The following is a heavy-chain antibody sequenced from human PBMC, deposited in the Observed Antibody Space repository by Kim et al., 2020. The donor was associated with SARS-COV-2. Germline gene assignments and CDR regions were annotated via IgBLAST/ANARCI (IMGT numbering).Heavy chain of an antibody. V-gene: IGHV4-39*01. D-gene: IGHD2-8*01. J-gene: IGHJ6*02. CDR3: ARGRYCTNSICRTDAMDA. CDR1: SGSISSSSHY. Sequence: SETLSLTCTVSSGSISSSSHYWGWIRQPPGKGLEWIGSIYYSGSTYYNPSLKSRVTISVDTSKNQFSLKLSSVTAADTALYRCARGRYCTNSICRTDAMDASGQGATVTVS. CDR2: IYYSGST.